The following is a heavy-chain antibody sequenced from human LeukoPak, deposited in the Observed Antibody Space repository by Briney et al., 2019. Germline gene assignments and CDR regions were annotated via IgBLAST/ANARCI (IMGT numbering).Heavy chain of an antibody. CDR3: ARKYSGTNPFDY. D-gene: IGHD1-26*01. J-gene: IGHJ4*02. Sequence: GGSLRLSCAASGFTFSSHWMTWVRQAPGKGLEWVANIKEDGTRKNYMDSVKGRFTISRDNAKNSLYLQMSGLRAEDTALYYCARKYSGTNPFDYWGQGTLVTVSS. V-gene: IGHV3-7*03. CDR1: GFTFSSHW. CDR2: IKEDGTRK.